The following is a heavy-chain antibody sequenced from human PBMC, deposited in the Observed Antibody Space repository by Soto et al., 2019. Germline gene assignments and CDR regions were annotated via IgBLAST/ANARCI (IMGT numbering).Heavy chain of an antibody. J-gene: IGHJ4*02. CDR2: IIPIFGTA. CDR3: ASPFSILVGASGGAFDY. CDR1: GGTFSSYA. V-gene: IGHV1-69*01. D-gene: IGHD1-26*01. Sequence: QVQLVQSGAEVKKPGSSVKVSCKASGGTFSSYAISWVRQAPGQGLEWMGGIIPIFGTANYAQKFQRRVTITADESTSTAYMELSSLRSEDTAVYYCASPFSILVGASGGAFDYWGQGTLVTVSS.